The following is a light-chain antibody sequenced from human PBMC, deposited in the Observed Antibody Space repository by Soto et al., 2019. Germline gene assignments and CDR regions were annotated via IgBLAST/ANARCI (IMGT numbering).Light chain of an antibody. CDR3: CSLTTSHTYV. CDR1: SSDVGGFNL. Sequence: QSVLTQTASVSGSPGQSITISCTGTSSDVGGFNLVSWYQQHPGKVPKVMIYHVTYRPSGVSNRYSGSKSGNSASLTISGLQADDEADYYCCSLTTSHTYVFGSGTKLTVL. J-gene: IGLJ1*01. V-gene: IGLV2-14*02. CDR2: HVT.